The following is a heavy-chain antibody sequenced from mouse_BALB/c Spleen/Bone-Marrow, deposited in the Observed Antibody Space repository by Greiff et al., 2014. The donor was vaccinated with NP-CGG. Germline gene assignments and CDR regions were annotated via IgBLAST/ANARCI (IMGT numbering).Heavy chain of an antibody. Sequence: DVKLQESGAELVKPGASVKLSCTASGFNIKDTYMHWVKQRPEQGLEWIGRIDPANGNTKYDPKFQGKATITADTSSNTAYLQLSSLTSEDTAVYHCAAYYYGSSYGFAYWGQGTLVTVSA. V-gene: IGHV14-3*02. CDR3: AAYYYGSSYGFAY. CDR2: IDPANGNT. D-gene: IGHD1-1*01. CDR1: GFNIKDTY. J-gene: IGHJ3*01.